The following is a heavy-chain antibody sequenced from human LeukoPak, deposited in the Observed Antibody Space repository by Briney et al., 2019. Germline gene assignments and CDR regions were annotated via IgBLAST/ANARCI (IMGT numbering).Heavy chain of an antibody. CDR3: ARGGVSKGIAAAGSPFDY. V-gene: IGHV4-39*07. CDR2: IYYSGST. D-gene: IGHD6-13*01. Sequence: SETLSLTCTVSGGSISSSSYYWGWIRQPPGKGLEWIGSIYYSGSTNYNPSLKSRVTISVDTSKNQFSLKLSSVTAADTAVYYCARGGVSKGIAAAGSPFDYWGQGTLVTVSS. J-gene: IGHJ4*02. CDR1: GGSISSSSYY.